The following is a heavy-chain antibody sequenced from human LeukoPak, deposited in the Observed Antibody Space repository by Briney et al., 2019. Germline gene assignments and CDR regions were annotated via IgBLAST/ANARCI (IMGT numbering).Heavy chain of an antibody. J-gene: IGHJ5*02. CDR3: ARGDVGYCTSTTCYGWRSFDP. CDR2: INHSGGA. D-gene: IGHD2-2*03. Sequence: SETLSLTCAVFGGSLNGYYWTWIRQPPGKGREWIGEINHSGGASYNPSLKSRVTISVDTSKDQFSVKLSSVTSADTAVYYCARGDVGYCTSTTCYGWRSFDPGGEGTLVTVSS. CDR1: GGSLNGYY. V-gene: IGHV4-34*01.